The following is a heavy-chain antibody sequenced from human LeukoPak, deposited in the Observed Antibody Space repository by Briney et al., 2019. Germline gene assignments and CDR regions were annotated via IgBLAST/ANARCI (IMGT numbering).Heavy chain of an antibody. CDR3: ARSADYPTSYGDYRLGWFDP. V-gene: IGHV4-30-2*01. J-gene: IGHJ5*02. CDR1: GGSISSGGYS. CDR2: IYHSGST. D-gene: IGHD4-17*01. Sequence: PSQTLSLTCAVSGGSISSGGYSWSWIRQPPGKGLEWIGYIYHSGSTYYNPSLKSRVTISVDRSKNQFSLKLSSVTAADTAVYYCARSADYPTSYGDYRLGWFDPWGQGTLVTVSS.